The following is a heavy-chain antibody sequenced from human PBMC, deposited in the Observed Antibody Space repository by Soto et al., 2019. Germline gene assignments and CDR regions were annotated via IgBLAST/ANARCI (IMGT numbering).Heavy chain of an antibody. CDR2: ISGSGGST. V-gene: IGHV3-23*01. D-gene: IGHD6-19*01. CDR3: ARADSSGWYYFDP. CDR1: GFTFSSYA. J-gene: IGHJ4*02. Sequence: GGSLRLSCVASGFTFSSYAMSWVRQAPGKGLEWVSAISGSGGSTYYADSVKGRFTISRDNSKNTLYLQMNSLRSEDTAVYYCARADSSGWYYFDPWGQGTLVTVSS.